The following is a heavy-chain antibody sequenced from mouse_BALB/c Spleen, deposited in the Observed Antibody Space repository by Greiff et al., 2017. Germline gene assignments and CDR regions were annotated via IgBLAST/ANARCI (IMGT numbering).Heavy chain of an antibody. J-gene: IGHJ4*01. CDR3: TRDKVGLAMDY. CDR1: GFTFSSYT. D-gene: IGHD4-1*01. CDR2: ISSGGSYT. V-gene: IGHV5-6-4*01. Sequence: EVMLVESGGGLVKPGGSLKLSCAASGFTFSSYTMSWVRQTPEKRLEWVATISSGGSYTYYPDSVKGRFTISRDNAKNTLYLQMSSLKSEDTAMYYCTRDKVGLAMDYWGQGTSVTVSS.